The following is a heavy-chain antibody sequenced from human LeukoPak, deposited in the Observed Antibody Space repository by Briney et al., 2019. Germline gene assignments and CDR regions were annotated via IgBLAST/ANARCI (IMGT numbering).Heavy chain of an antibody. D-gene: IGHD6-13*01. CDR3: ARVGDQYSSSPLNYFDY. V-gene: IGHV4-34*01. CDR2: INHSGST. J-gene: IGHJ4*02. Sequence: KPSETLSLTCAVHGGSFSGYFWSWIRQPPGKGLEWIGEINHSGSTNYNPSLKSRVTISVHTSKNQFSLKLSSVTAADTAVYYCARVGDQYSSSPLNYFDYWGQGTLVTVSS. CDR1: GGSFSGYF.